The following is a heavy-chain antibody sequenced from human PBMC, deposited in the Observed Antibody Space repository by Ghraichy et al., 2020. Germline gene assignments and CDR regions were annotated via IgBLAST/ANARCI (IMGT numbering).Heavy chain of an antibody. Sequence: SETLSLTCAVYGGSFSGFYWSWIRQPPGMGLEWIGEINHSGSTNCNPSLKSRVTISVDTSKNQFSLKLSSVTAADTAVYYCARGLNGDLGGYFDYWGQGTLVTVSS. CDR3: ARGLNGDLGGYFDY. CDR2: INHSGST. CDR1: GGSFSGFY. J-gene: IGHJ4*02. V-gene: IGHV4-34*01. D-gene: IGHD4-17*01.